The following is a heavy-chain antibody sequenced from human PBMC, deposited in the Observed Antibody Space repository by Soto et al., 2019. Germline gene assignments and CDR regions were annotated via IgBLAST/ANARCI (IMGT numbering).Heavy chain of an antibody. J-gene: IGHJ4*02. CDR2: IYYSGST. CDR3: ARVSSSWGLVNYFDY. V-gene: IGHV4-59*01. Sequence: PSETLSLTCTVSGGSISGYYWSWVRQPPGKGLEWIGYIYYSGSTNYNPSLKSRVTISVDTSKNQFSLKLSSVTAADTAVYYCARVSSSWGLVNYFDYWGQGTLVTVSS. D-gene: IGHD6-13*01. CDR1: GGSISGYY.